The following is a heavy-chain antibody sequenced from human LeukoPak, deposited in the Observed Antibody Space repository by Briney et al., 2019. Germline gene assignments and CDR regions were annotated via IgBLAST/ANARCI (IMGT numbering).Heavy chain of an antibody. CDR3: ARDSLGMSTLDS. Sequence: ASVKVSCKASGYTFTSYAMHWVRQAPGQRLEWMGWINAGNGNTKYSQKFQGRVTITRDTSASTAYMELSSLRSEDTAVYYCARDSLGMSTLDSWGQGTLVTVSS. CDR1: GYTFTSYA. D-gene: IGHD5/OR15-5a*01. J-gene: IGHJ4*02. V-gene: IGHV1-3*01. CDR2: INAGNGNT.